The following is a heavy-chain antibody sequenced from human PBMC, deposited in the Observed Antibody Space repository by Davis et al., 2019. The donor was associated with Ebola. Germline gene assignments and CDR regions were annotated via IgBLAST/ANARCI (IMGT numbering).Heavy chain of an antibody. D-gene: IGHD3-3*01. J-gene: IGHJ3*02. CDR3: ARVEVTIFGVVIIENDAFDI. V-gene: IGHV4-61*01. CDR2: IYYSGST. CDR1: GGSVSSGSYY. Sequence: SETLSLTCTVSGGSVSSGSYYWSWIRQPPGKGLEWIGYIYYSGSTNYNPSLKSRVTISVDTSKNQFSLKLSSVTAADTAVYYCARVEVTIFGVVIIENDAFDIWGQGTMVTVSS.